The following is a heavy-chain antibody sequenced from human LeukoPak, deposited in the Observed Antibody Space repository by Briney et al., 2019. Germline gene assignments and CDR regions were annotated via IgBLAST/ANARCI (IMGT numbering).Heavy chain of an antibody. CDR1: GYTFTSYY. J-gene: IGHJ4*02. CDR2: INPSGGSI. Sequence: GASVKVSCKASGYTFTSYYMHWVRQAPGQGLEWMGIINPSGGSISYAQKFQGRVTMTRDTSTSTVYMELSSLRSEDTAVYYCARGGSVIFVVVTATHFDYWGQGTLVTVSS. D-gene: IGHD2-21*02. V-gene: IGHV1-46*01. CDR3: ARGGSVIFVVVTATHFDY.